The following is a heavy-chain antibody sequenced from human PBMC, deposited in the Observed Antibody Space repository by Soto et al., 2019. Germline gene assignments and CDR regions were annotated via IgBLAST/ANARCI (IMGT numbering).Heavy chain of an antibody. CDR2: ISHDATLK. CDR1: GFTFTLYA. V-gene: IGHV3-30-3*01. Sequence: PGGSLRLSXAASGFTFTLYAIHWVRQAPGKGPEWVAVISHDATLKYYTDSVKGRFTISRDNSKNTVFLQLNSLRPEDTAVYFCVRSSGVATPDFDYWGQGTLVTVSS. CDR3: VRSSGVATPDFDY. D-gene: IGHD3-10*01. J-gene: IGHJ4*02.